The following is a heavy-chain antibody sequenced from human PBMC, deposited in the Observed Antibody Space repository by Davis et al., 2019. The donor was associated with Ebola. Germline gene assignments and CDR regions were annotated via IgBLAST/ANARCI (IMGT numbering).Heavy chain of an antibody. Sequence: PGGSLRLSCTASGFTFNSYWMNWVRKAPGKGLEWVANVRQDETEKHYVDSVKGRFTISRDNTKNSIYLQMNSLTVEDTAVYYCAKLPGGRGVDVWGQGTTVTVSS. D-gene: IGHD1-26*01. CDR3: AKLPGGRGVDV. J-gene: IGHJ6*02. CDR2: VRQDETEK. V-gene: IGHV3-7*01. CDR1: GFTFNSYW.